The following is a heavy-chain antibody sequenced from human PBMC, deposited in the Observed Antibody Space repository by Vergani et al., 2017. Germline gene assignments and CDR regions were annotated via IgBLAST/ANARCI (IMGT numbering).Heavy chain of an antibody. D-gene: IGHD3-9*01. CDR1: GFSLSTSGVG. CDR3: AHTAERLRYFDWLSIFDY. CDR2: IYWDDDK. V-gene: IGHV2-5*02. J-gene: IGHJ4*02. Sequence: QITLKESGPTLVKPTQTLTLTCTFSGFSLSTSGVGVGWIRQPPGKALEWLALIYWDDDKRYSPSLKSRLTITKDTSKNQVVLTMTNMDPVDTATYYCAHTAERLRYFDWLSIFDYWGQGTLVTVSS.